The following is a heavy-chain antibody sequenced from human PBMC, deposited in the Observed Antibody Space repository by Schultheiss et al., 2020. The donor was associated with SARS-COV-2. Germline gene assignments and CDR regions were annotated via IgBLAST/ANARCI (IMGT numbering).Heavy chain of an antibody. CDR2: IDWDDDK. J-gene: IGHJ4*02. CDR3: ARMSRDTWFGDYIPYYYFDY. D-gene: IGHD3-10*01. CDR1: GFSLSTSGVG. Sequence: SGPTLVKPTQTLTLTCTFSGFSLSTSGVGVGWIRQPPGKALEWLALIDWDDDKYYTLSLMTRLTISKDTSKNQVVLTMTNMDPVDTATYYCARMSRDTWFGDYIPYYYFDYWGQGTLVTVSS. V-gene: IGHV2-70*01.